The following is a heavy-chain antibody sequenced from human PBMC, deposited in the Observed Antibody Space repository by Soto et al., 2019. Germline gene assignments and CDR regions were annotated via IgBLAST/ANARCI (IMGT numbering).Heavy chain of an antibody. CDR3: ARDRLDLASLRYLDAFDI. J-gene: IGHJ3*02. D-gene: IGHD3-9*01. Sequence: QAQLVQSGAEVRKPGASIKVSCGTSGYTFADYILHWVRLAPGQGLEWMGWINAANGNTRYSKKLQGRLTITRDTSAGTAYMELTSLTPEDSAVYYCARDRLDLASLRYLDAFDIWGQGTMVTVSS. CDR1: GYTFADYI. CDR2: INAANGNT. V-gene: IGHV1-3*01.